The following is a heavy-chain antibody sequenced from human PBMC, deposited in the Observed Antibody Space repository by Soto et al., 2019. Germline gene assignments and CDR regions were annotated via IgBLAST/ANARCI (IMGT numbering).Heavy chain of an antibody. CDR1: GIDFSNYA. J-gene: IGHJ4*02. V-gene: IGHV3-23*01. CDR3: GKDGHWLDVFLDL. Sequence: GGSLRLSCVVSGIDFSNYAMTWVRQAPGKGLEWVAISSTSGRSTYHADSVRGRFTISRDNSKNTLYLHMTNLRAEDTAVYYCGKDGHWLDVFLDLWGQGTPVTVSS. CDR2: SSTSGRST. D-gene: IGHD6-19*01.